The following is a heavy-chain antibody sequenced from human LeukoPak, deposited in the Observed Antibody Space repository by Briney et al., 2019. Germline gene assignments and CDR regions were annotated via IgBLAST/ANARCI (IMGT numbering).Heavy chain of an antibody. V-gene: IGHV4-39*01. Sequence: SETLSLTCTVSGGSISSSSYYWGWIRQPPGKGLEWIGSIYYSGSTYYNPSLKSRVTISVDTSKNQFSLKLSSVTAADTAVYYCARIGYCSSTSCYAEYFQHWGQGTLVTVSS. CDR2: IYYSGST. CDR1: GGSISSSSYY. J-gene: IGHJ1*01. D-gene: IGHD2-2*01. CDR3: ARIGYCSSTSCYAEYFQH.